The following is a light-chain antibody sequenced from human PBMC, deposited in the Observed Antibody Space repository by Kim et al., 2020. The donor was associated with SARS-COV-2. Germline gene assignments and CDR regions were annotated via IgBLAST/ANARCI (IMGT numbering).Light chain of an antibody. J-gene: IGLJ3*02. V-gene: IGLV2-11*01. Sequence: GQSFTISCTGTSSDAGGYNNVSWYQQHPGKAPKLMIYDVSKRPSGVPDRFSGSKSGNTASLTISGLQDEDEADYYCFSYAGSYTWVFGGGTKLTVL. CDR2: DVS. CDR1: SSDAGGYNN. CDR3: FSYAGSYTWV.